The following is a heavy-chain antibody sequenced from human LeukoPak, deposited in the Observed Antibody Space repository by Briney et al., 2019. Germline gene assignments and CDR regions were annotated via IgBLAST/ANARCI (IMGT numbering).Heavy chain of an antibody. J-gene: IGHJ4*02. D-gene: IGHD3/OR15-3a*01. V-gene: IGHV4-61*02. CDR2: IYTGGTT. CDR1: GGSISSGKNY. CDR3: ARGGPDWDYYFDL. Sequence: SETLSLTCIVSGGSISSGKNYWSWIRQPAGKELEWIGRIYTGGTTSYNPSLKSRVTMSVDTSKNQFSLKLTSVTAADTAVYYCARGGPDWDYYFDLWGRGTLVTVSS.